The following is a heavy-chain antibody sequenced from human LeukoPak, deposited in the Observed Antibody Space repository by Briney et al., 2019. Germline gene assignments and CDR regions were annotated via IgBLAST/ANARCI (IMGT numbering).Heavy chain of an antibody. CDR2: ISDTGATT. CDR1: GFTFSSYA. CDR3: AKDTSIGRYCTNGVCSPFDY. D-gene: IGHD2-8*01. Sequence: GESLKISCAGSGFTFSSYAMSWVRQAPGKGLEWVSAISDTGATTYDADSVKGRFTISRDNSRSTLYLQMNSLRAEDTALYYCAKDTSIGRYCTNGVCSPFDYWGQGTLVTVSS. V-gene: IGHV3-23*01. J-gene: IGHJ4*02.